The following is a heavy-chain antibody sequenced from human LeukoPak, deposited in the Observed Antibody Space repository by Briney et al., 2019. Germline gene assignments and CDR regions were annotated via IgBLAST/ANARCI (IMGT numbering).Heavy chain of an antibody. CDR3: ASIVVVPAAIPFDY. CDR1: GGSVSSGSYY. CDR2: IYYSGST. D-gene: IGHD2-2*01. J-gene: IGHJ4*02. Sequence: PSETLSLTCTVSGGSVSSGSYYWSWIRQPPGKGLEWIGYIYYSGSTNYNPSLKSRVTISVDTSKNQFSLKLSSVTAADTAVYHCASIVVVPAAIPFDYWGQGTLVTVSS. V-gene: IGHV4-61*01.